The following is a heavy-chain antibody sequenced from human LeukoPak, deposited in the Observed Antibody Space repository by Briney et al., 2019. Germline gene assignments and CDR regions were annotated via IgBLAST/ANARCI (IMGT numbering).Heavy chain of an antibody. J-gene: IGHJ4*02. D-gene: IGHD6-13*01. CDR3: ARYSSSWYPYFDY. Sequence: AASVKVSCKASGYTFTSYAMHWVRQAPGQRLEWMGWINAGNGNTKYSQKFQGRVTITRDTSASTAYMELSSLRSEDTAVYYCARYSSSWYPYFDYWGQGTLVTVSS. CDR2: INAGNGNT. V-gene: IGHV1-3*01. CDR1: GYTFTSYA.